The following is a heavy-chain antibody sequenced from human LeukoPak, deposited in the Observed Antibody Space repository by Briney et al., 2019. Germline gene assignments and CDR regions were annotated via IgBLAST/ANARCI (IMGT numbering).Heavy chain of an antibody. CDR3: ARGDTMIGDLDY. D-gene: IGHD3-22*01. J-gene: IGHJ4*02. Sequence: SETLSLTRTVSGGSISSYYWSWIRQPPGKGLEWIGYIYYSGSTNYNPSLKSRVTISVDTSKNQFSLKLSSVTAADTAVYYCARGDTMIGDLDYWGQGTLVTVSS. CDR1: GGSISSYY. V-gene: IGHV4-59*01. CDR2: IYYSGST.